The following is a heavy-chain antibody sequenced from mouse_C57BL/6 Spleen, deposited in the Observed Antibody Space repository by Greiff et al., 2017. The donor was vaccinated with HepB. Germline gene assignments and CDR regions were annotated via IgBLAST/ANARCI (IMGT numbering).Heavy chain of an antibody. CDR1: GFSLTSYG. CDR2: IWGVGST. CDR3: ASGGTPFAY. J-gene: IGHJ3*01. D-gene: IGHD2-14*01. V-gene: IGHV2-6*01. Sequence: VKLMESGPGLVAPSQSLSITCTVSGFSLTSYGVDWVRQSPGKGLEWLGVIWGVGSTNYNSALKSRLSISKDNSKSQVFLKSNSLQTDDTAMYYCASGGTPFAYWGQGTLVTVSA.